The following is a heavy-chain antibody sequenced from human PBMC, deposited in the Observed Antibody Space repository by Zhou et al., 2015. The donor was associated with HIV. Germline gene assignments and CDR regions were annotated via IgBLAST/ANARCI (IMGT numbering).Heavy chain of an antibody. J-gene: IGHJ4*02. D-gene: IGHD2-2*01. CDR2: IWYDLSNK. CDR1: GFTFSSYG. Sequence: QVHLVESGGGVVQPGRSLRLSCAASGFTFSSYGMHWVRQAPGKGLEWVAVIWYDLSNKYYADSVKGRFTISRDNSKNTLYLQMNSLRAEDTAVYYCAKDEYQVVPAAIGYWGQGTLVTVSS. CDR3: AKDEYQVVPAAIGY. V-gene: IGHV3-33*06.